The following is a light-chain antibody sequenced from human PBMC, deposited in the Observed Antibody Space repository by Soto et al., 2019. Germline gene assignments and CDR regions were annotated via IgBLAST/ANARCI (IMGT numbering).Light chain of an antibody. CDR1: SSDVGGYNY. Sequence: QSALTQPPSASGSPGQSVTISCTGTSSDVGGYNYVSWYQQHPGKAPKLMIYEVNKRPSGVPDRFSGSKSGNTASLTVSRLQAEDEADYYCTSFAGVNNFVVFGGGTKLTVL. CDR2: EVN. CDR3: TSFAGVNNFVV. V-gene: IGLV2-8*01. J-gene: IGLJ2*01.